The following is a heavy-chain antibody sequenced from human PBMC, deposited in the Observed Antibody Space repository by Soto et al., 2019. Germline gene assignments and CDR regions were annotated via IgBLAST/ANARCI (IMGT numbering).Heavy chain of an antibody. V-gene: IGHV3-43*01. D-gene: IGHD6-19*01. CDR2: ISWDGGST. Sequence: EVQLVESGGVVVQPGGSLRLSCAASGFTFDDYTMHWVRQAPGKGLEWVSLISWDGGSTYYADSVKGRFTISRDNSKNSLYLQMNSLRTEDTALYYCAKDLAVAGKDYYGMDVWGQGTTVTVSS. J-gene: IGHJ6*02. CDR3: AKDLAVAGKDYYGMDV. CDR1: GFTFDDYT.